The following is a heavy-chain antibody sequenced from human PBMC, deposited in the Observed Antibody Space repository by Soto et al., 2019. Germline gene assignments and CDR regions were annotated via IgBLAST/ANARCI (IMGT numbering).Heavy chain of an antibody. CDR1: GVSVNITNNY. V-gene: IGHV4-61*01. D-gene: IGHD3-10*01. CDR3: ARNQGFLRVFDP. CDR2: ISYSENT. J-gene: IGHJ5*02. Sequence: SETLSLTCSVSGVSVNITNNYWSWIRQPPGKGLEWIGYISYSENTNYNSSLKSRVSISVDKSKNQFSMKLSSVTAADTAIYYCARNQGFLRVFDPWSQGTLVTISS.